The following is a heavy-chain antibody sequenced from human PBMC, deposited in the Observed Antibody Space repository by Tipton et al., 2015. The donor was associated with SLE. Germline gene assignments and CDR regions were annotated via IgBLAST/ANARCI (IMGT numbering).Heavy chain of an antibody. CDR1: GFTFSSYA. Sequence: SLRLSCATSGFTFSSYALCWVRRAPGKGLEWVSAISGGGGSTYYADFVKGRFSISIDKSKKTLFLQMNSLRVHDTATYYCAKFEKTTDFYLDSWGQGTLVSVSS. J-gene: IGHJ4*02. CDR3: AKFEKTTDFYLDS. D-gene: IGHD1/OR15-1a*01. CDR2: ISGGGGST. V-gene: IGHV3-23*01.